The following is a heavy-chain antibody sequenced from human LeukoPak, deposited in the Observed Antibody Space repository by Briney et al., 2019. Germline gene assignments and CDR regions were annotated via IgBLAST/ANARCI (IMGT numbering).Heavy chain of an antibody. CDR3: ARVFEGSGGARYYYYYMDV. V-gene: IGHV4-59*01. D-gene: IGHD3-16*01. CDR2: IYYSGST. J-gene: IGHJ6*03. Sequence: SETLSLTCTVSGGSISSYYWSWIRQPPGKGLEWIGCIYYSGSTNYNPSLKSRVTISVDTSKNQFSLKLSSVTAADTAVYYCARVFEGSGGARYYYYYMDVWGKGTTVTVSS. CDR1: GGSISSYY.